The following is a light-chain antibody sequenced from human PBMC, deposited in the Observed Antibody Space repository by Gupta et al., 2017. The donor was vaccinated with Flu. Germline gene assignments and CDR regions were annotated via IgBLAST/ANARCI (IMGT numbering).Light chain of an antibody. CDR3: QQSDSIPNT. CDR2: AAS. J-gene: IGKJ3*01. Sequence: DIQMTQSPSSLSASVGDRVTITCRASQSVTSYLNWYQQKPGKAPKLLIYAASSLQSGVPSRFSGSGSGTDFTLTISSLQPEDFATYYCQQSDSIPNTFGHGTKVDIK. CDR1: QSVTSY. V-gene: IGKV1-39*01.